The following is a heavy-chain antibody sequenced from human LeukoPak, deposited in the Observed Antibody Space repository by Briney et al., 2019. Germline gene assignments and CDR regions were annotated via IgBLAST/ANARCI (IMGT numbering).Heavy chain of an antibody. D-gene: IGHD3-22*01. CDR1: GDSISSSDYY. CDR3: ARDSQPYGITMIVVVKDAFDI. CDR2: IYYNGNT. V-gene: IGHV4-39*07. Sequence: PSETLSLTCTVSGDSISSSDYYWAWIRQPPGKGLEWIGNIYYNGNTYYNSSLKSRVTISIDTSKKQFSLRLNAVTAADTAVYYCARDSQPYGITMIVVVKDAFDIWGQGTMVTVSS. J-gene: IGHJ3*02.